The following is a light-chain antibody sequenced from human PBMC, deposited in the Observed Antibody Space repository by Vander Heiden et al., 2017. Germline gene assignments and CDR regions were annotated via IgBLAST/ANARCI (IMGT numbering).Light chain of an antibody. CDR3: GAWDDSLSGI. J-gene: IGLJ1*01. V-gene: IGLV1-51*01. Sequence: HSLLTQPPSASAAPGQKVIFSCSGGRSNIGNNDVSCYQQLPGTAPKLLIYDNNKRPSGIPDRFSGSKSGTSATLAITGLQTGDEADYYCGAWDDSLSGIFGSGTKVTVL. CDR1: RSNIGNND. CDR2: DNN.